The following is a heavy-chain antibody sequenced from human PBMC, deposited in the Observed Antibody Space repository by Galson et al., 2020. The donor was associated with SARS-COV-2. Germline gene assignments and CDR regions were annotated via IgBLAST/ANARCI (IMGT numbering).Heavy chain of an antibody. J-gene: IGHJ6*02. V-gene: IGHV1-69*13. CDR3: ATKQSDTETNTYYYYYHAVDV. CDR1: GGSLSNFA. Sequence: SVKVSCKPSGGSLSNFAINWVRQAPGQGLEWMGGIIPFFGTTDYVAKFQGRVTFSADESTTTAYMELSSLSSEDTAVYYCATKQSDTETNTYYYYYHAVDVWGQGTTVAVSS. CDR2: IIPFFGTT. D-gene: IGHD1-7*01.